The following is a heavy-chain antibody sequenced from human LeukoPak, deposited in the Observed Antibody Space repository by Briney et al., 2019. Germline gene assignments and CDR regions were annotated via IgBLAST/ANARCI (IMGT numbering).Heavy chain of an antibody. J-gene: IGHJ4*02. D-gene: IGHD5-24*01. V-gene: IGHV3-23*01. Sequence: GGSLRLSCAASGFTITSYAMSWVRQAPGKGLEWVSAISGSGGSTYYADSVKGRFTISRDNSKNTLYLQMNSLRAEDKAVYYCARARRDGYNHLHYWGQGTLVTVSS. CDR1: GFTITSYA. CDR3: ARARRDGYNHLHY. CDR2: ISGSGGST.